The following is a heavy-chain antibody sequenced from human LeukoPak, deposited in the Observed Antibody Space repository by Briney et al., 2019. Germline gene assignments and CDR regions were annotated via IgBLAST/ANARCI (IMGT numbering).Heavy chain of an antibody. CDR3: ARPYGSGSQLGYYYYGMDV. J-gene: IGHJ6*02. CDR2: IIPILGIA. Sequence: ASVTVSCKASGGTFSSYAISWVRQAPGQGLEWMGRIIPILGIANYAQKFQGRVTITADKSTSTAYMELSSLRSEDTAVYYCARPYGSGSQLGYYYYGMDVWGQGTTVTVSS. CDR1: GGTFSSYA. D-gene: IGHD3-10*01. V-gene: IGHV1-69*04.